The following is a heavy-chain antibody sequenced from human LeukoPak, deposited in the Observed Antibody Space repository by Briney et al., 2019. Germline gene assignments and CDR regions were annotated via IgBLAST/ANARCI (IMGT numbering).Heavy chain of an antibody. D-gene: IGHD6-6*01. CDR3: ARVDPRGEAARPGPFDY. CDR1: GFTFSSYA. CDR2: TSYDGSNK. Sequence: GGSLRLSCAASGFTFSSYAMHWVRQAPGKGLEWVAVTSYDGSNKYYADSVKGRFTISRDNSKNTLYLQMNSLRAEDTAVYYCARVDPRGEAARPGPFDYWGQGTLVTVSS. J-gene: IGHJ4*02. V-gene: IGHV3-30-3*01.